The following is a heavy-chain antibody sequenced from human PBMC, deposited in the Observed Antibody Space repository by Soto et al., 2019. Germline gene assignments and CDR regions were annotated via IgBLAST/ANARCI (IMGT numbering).Heavy chain of an antibody. Sequence: ASVKVSCKASGYSFTDFFTHWVRQAPGQGLEWMGFIVPASGGAGYTEKFLGRISMTRDTSTTTVYMELSSLRSEDTAVYYCVREYSPGLFEYWGQGTLVTVSS. CDR3: VREYSPGLFEY. J-gene: IGHJ4*02. CDR2: IVPASGGA. D-gene: IGHD5-12*01. V-gene: IGHV1-46*01. CDR1: GYSFTDFF.